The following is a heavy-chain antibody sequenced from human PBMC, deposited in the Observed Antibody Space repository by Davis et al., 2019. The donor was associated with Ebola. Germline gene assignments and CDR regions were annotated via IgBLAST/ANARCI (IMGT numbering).Heavy chain of an antibody. CDR1: GFTFSNAW. CDR3: TTDFGSIAARPGY. V-gene: IGHV3-15*01. J-gene: IGHJ4*02. Sequence: PGGFLRLSCAASGFTFSNAWMSWVRQAPGKGLEWVGRIKSKTDGGTTDYAAPVKGRFTISRDDSKNTLYLQMNSLKTEDTAVYYCTTDFGSIAARPGYWGQGTLVTVSS. CDR2: IKSKTDGGTT. D-gene: IGHD6-6*01.